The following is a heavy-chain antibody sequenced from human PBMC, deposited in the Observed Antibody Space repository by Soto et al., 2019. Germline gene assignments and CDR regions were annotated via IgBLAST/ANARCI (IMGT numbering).Heavy chain of an antibody. J-gene: IGHJ6*02. CDR3: ARPDGYSGSYDYYYYGMDV. V-gene: IGHV1-69*06. CDR1: GGTFSSYA. D-gene: IGHD1-26*01. Sequence: QVQLVQSGAEVKKPGSSVKVSCKASGGTFSSYAISWVRQAPGQGLEWMGGIIPIFGTANYAQKFQGIVTITADKSTSTAYMELSSLRAEDTAVYYCARPDGYSGSYDYYYYGMDVWGQGTTVTVSS. CDR2: IIPIFGTA.